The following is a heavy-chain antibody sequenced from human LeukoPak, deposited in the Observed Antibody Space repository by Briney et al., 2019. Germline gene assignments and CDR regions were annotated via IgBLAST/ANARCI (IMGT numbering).Heavy chain of an antibody. J-gene: IGHJ3*02. CDR3: ARDPQYYYGPGRNPNASDI. CDR1: GYTFTIYG. D-gene: IGHD3-10*01. Sequence: GASVKVSCKASGYTFTIYGISWVRQAPGQGLEWMVWISAYNGNTNYAQKLQGRGTMTTDTATSTAYMELRSLRSDDTAVYYCARDPQYYYGPGRNPNASDIWGQGTMVTVSS. V-gene: IGHV1-18*01. CDR2: ISAYNGNT.